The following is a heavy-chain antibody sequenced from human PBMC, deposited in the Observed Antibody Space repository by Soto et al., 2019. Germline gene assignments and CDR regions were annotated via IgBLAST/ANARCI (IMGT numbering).Heavy chain of an antibody. CDR3: ARGRRFGDNCSGIEY. D-gene: IGHD3-10*02. CDR2: IYSSAYT. Sequence: QVQLQESGPGLVNPSQTLSLTCTVSGGSISSGGYYWSWIRQHPGKGLEWIGYIYSSAYTYYNPSLKSRVTISVDMSKTQFSLKLSSVTAADTAVYYCARGRRFGDNCSGIEYWGQGTLVTVSS. J-gene: IGHJ4*02. V-gene: IGHV4-31*03. CDR1: GGSISSGGYY.